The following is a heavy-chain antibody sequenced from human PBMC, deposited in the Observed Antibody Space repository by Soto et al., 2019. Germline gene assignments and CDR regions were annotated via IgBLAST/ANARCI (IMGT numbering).Heavy chain of an antibody. J-gene: IGHJ6*02. V-gene: IGHV5-51*01. D-gene: IGHD6-6*01. CDR1: GFSFSKYK. CDR2: INPGDSDT. CDR3: PRPQSSSTYRAYGMDA. Sequence: PVESQKISCEGSGFSFSKYKIGWVRQMPGKGLEWMGIINPGDSDTRYSPSFQGRVTISADKSISTAYLQWSSLKASDTAMYYCPRPQSSSTYRAYGMDAWDQGTTVTVSS.